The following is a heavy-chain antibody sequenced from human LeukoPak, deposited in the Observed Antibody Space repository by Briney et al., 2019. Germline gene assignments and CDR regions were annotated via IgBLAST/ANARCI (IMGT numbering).Heavy chain of an antibody. CDR2: ISSSGSTI. Sequence: GGSLRLSCAASGFTFSDYYMSWIRQAPGKGLEWVSYISSSGSTIYYADSVKGRFTISRDNAKNSLYLQMNSLRAEDTAVYYCARVPLEMATIPYFDYWGQGTLVTVSS. V-gene: IGHV3-11*01. J-gene: IGHJ4*02. D-gene: IGHD5-24*01. CDR3: ARVPLEMATIPYFDY. CDR1: GFTFSDYY.